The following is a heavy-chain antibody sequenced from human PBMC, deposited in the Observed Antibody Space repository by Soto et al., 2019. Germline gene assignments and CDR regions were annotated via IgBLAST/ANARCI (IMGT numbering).Heavy chain of an antibody. Sequence: QSGGSLRLSCAAPGFTFNNYAMSWVRQAPEKGLEWVSAITGSGSDTYYVDSVKGRFTISRDNSKNTLYLQMNSLRAEDTAVYYCAKLGSSSWSPHYYFDYWGQGTLVTVSS. CDR1: GFTFNNYA. J-gene: IGHJ4*02. V-gene: IGHV3-23*01. CDR2: ITGSGSDT. D-gene: IGHD2-2*01. CDR3: AKLGSSSWSPHYYFDY.